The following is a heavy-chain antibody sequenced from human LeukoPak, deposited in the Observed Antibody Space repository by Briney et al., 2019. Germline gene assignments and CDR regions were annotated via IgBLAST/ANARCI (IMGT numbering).Heavy chain of an antibody. Sequence: PGGSLRLSCAASGFTLSSYGMHWVRQAPGKGLEWVAIIWYDGRNKYYTDSVKGRFTISRDNSKNTLYLQMNSLRAEDTAVYYCARDPNCSGGSCFDYWGQGTLVTVSS. CDR1: GFTLSSYG. D-gene: IGHD2-15*01. CDR3: ARDPNCSGGSCFDY. J-gene: IGHJ4*02. V-gene: IGHV3-33*01. CDR2: IWYDGRNK.